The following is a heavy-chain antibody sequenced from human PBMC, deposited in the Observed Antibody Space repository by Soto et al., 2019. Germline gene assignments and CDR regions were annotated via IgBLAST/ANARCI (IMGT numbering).Heavy chain of an antibody. CDR2: INHSGST. D-gene: IGHD6-13*01. J-gene: IGHJ4*02. CDR1: GGSFNTYY. CDR3: ARGRKEYRSSWYVD. Sequence: SETLSLTCAVYGGSFNTYYWSWIRQPPGKGLEWIGEINHSGSTNFNPSLKGRVTISVDTSKNQFSLKLASVTAADTAVYFCARGRKEYRSSWYVDWGQGTPVTVYS. V-gene: IGHV4-34*01.